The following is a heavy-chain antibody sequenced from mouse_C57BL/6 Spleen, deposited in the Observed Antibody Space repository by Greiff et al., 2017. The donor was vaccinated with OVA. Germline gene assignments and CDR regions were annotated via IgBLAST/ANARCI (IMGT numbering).Heavy chain of an antibody. CDR1: GFTFSSYG. V-gene: IGHV5-6*01. J-gene: IGHJ2*01. D-gene: IGHD1-1*01. CDR3: ARLIISTYYFAY. CDR2: IRSGGSYT. Sequence: EVKLVESGGDLVKPGGSLKLSCAASGFTFSSYGMSWVSQTPDKRLEWVATIRSGGSYTYYPDSVKGRFTISRDNAKNTLYLQMSSLKSEDTAMYYCARLIISTYYFAYWGQGTTLTVSS.